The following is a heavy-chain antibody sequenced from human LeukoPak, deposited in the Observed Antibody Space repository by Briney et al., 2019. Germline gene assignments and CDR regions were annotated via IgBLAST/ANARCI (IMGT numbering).Heavy chain of an antibody. CDR1: GYTFASYG. J-gene: IGHJ4*02. Sequence: ASVKVSCKASGYTFASYGISWVRQAPGQGLEWMGWISADNGNTNYAQKLQGRVTMTTDTSTSTAYMELRSLRSDDTAVYYCAREIPSAYYFDYWGQGTLVTVSS. CDR2: ISADNGNT. CDR3: AREIPSAYYFDY. V-gene: IGHV1-18*01. D-gene: IGHD2-2*02.